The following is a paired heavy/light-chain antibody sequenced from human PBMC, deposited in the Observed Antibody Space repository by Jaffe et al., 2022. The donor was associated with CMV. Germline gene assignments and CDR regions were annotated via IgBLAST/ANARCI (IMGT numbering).Heavy chain of an antibody. CDR2: ISFDGSDK. Sequence: QVQLVESGGGVVQPGRSLRLSCAASGFTFSNYGMHWVRQAPGKGLEWVAVISFDGSDKYYADSVKGQFTISRDNSKNTLYLQMNSLRAEDTAVYYCAKDVMVVAARGYFDSWGQGTLVTVSS. J-gene: IGHJ4*02. V-gene: IGHV3-30*18. D-gene: IGHD2-15*01. CDR1: GFTFSNYG. CDR3: AKDVMVVAARGYFDS.
Light chain of an antibody. CDR1: NSDIGSYNL. Sequence: QSALTQPASVSGSPGQSITISCTGTNSDIGSYNLVSWYQQHPGKAPKLMIYEVSKRPSGVSNRFSGSKSGNTASLTISGLQPEDEADYYCCSYAGSSTWVFGRGTKVTVL. CDR2: EVS. CDR3: CSYAGSSTWV. V-gene: IGLV2-23*02. J-gene: IGLJ3*02.